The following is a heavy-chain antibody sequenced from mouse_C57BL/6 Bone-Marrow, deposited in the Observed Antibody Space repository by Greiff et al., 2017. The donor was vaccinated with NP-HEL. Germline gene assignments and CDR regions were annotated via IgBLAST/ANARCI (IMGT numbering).Heavy chain of an antibody. Sequence: VQLQQSGPVLVKPGASVKMSCKASGYTFTDYYMTWVKQSHGKSLEWIGVINPYNGGTSYNQKFKGKATLTVDKSSSTAYMELNSLTSEDSAVYYCSGSSYDYFDYWGQGTTLTVSS. V-gene: IGHV1-19*01. CDR1: GYTFTDYY. J-gene: IGHJ2*01. CDR2: INPYNGGT. CDR3: SGSSYDYFDY. D-gene: IGHD1-1*01.